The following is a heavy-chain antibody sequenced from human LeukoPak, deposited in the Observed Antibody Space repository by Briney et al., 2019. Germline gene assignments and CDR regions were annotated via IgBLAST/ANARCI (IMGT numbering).Heavy chain of an antibody. V-gene: IGHV5-51*01. CDR2: IYPGDSDT. J-gene: IGHJ4*02. CDR3: ARLYYGSGSYYRRASKLGYYFDY. Sequence: HGESLKISCKGSGYSSTSYWIGWVRQMPGKGLEGMGNIYPGDSDTRYSPSFQGQVTISADKSISTAYLQWSSLKASDTAMYYCARLYYGSGSYYRRASKLGYYFDYWGQGTLVAVSS. D-gene: IGHD3-10*01. CDR1: GYSSTSYW.